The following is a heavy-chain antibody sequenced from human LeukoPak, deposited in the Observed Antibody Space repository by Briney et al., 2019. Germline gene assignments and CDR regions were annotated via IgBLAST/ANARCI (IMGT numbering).Heavy chain of an antibody. CDR3: AREYYDILTGSLDY. Sequence: ASVKVSCKASGYRFTGYYIHWVRQAPGQGLEWMGWINPHSGGTKFAQKFQGRVTMTRDTSISTAYMEVSRLRSDDAAVYYCAREYYDILTGSLDYWGQGALVTVSS. V-gene: IGHV1-2*02. J-gene: IGHJ4*02. D-gene: IGHD3-9*01. CDR2: INPHSGGT. CDR1: GYRFTGYY.